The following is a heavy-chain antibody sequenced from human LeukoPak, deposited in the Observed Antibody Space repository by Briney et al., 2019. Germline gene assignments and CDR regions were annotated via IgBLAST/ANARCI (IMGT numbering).Heavy chain of an antibody. CDR1: GFTFSSYA. CDR3: ARLLGMDV. CDR2: ISYDGSNK. Sequence: GGSLRLSCAASGFTFSSYAMHWVRQAPGKGLEWVAVISYDGSNKYYADSEKGRFTISRDNSKNTLYLQMNSLRAEDTAVYYCARLLGMDVWGQGTTVTVSS. J-gene: IGHJ6*02. V-gene: IGHV3-30-3*01.